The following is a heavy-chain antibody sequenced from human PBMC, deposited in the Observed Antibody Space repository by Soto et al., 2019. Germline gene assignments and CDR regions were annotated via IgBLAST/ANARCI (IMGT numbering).Heavy chain of an antibody. V-gene: IGHV1-69*13. CDR3: ARAAAAGPYVGSYGMDV. D-gene: IGHD6-13*01. Sequence: ASVKVSCKASGGTFSSYAISWVRQAPGQGLEWMGGIIPIFGTANYAQKFQGRVTITADESTSTAYMELSSLRSEDTAVYYCARAAAAGPYVGSYGMDVWGQGTTVTVSS. CDR2: IIPIFGTA. CDR1: GGTFSSYA. J-gene: IGHJ6*02.